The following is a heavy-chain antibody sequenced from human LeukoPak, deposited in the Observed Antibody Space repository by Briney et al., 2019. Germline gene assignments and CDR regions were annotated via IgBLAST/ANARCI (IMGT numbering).Heavy chain of an antibody. CDR1: GGTFSSYA. CDR2: IIPIFGTA. Sequence: SVKVSCKASGGTFSSYAISWVRQAPGQGLEWMGGIIPIFGTANYAQKFQGRVTITADESTSTAYMELSSLRSEDTAVYYCARDSGYEMGYYYGIDVWGQGTTVTVSS. J-gene: IGHJ6*02. CDR3: ARDSGYEMGYYYGIDV. V-gene: IGHV1-69*13. D-gene: IGHD5-12*01.